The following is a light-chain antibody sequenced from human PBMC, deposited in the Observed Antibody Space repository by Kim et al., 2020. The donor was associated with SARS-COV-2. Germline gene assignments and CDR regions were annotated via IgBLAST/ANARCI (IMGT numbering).Light chain of an antibody. Sequence: GEKVIISCTPTSGNIGSNYVQWYQQRPGTAPIIVIHEDTERPSGVPDRFSGSIDVTSNSAFLTISGLRPEDEADYYCQSYDSTIRVFGGGTQLTVL. CDR3: QSYDSTIRV. V-gene: IGLV6-57*03. J-gene: IGLJ3*02. CDR1: SGNIGSNY. CDR2: EDT.